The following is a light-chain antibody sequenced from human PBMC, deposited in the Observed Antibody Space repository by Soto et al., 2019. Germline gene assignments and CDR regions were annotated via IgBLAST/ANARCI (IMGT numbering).Light chain of an antibody. J-gene: IGLJ2*01. Sequence: QSALTQPRSVSGSPGQSVTISCIGTSRDVGGYNYVSWYQQQPGKAPKLMIYDVNERPSGVPDRFSGSKSGNTASLTISGLQTEDEAEYYCCSYAGSDLVFGGGTKLTVL. CDR3: CSYAGSDLV. CDR2: DVN. V-gene: IGLV2-11*01. CDR1: SRDVGGYNY.